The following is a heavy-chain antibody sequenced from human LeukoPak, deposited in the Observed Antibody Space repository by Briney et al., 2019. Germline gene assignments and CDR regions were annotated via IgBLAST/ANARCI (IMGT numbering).Heavy chain of an antibody. Sequence: SETLSLTCTVSGGSISSYYWSWIRQPPGKGLEWIGYIYYGGSTNYNPSLKSRVTISVDTSKNQFSLKLSSVTAADTAVYYCARGGYYGLGNGFRFDPWGQGTLVTVSS. CDR2: IYYGGST. V-gene: IGHV4-59*01. CDR1: GGSISSYY. J-gene: IGHJ5*02. CDR3: ARGGYYGLGNGFRFDP. D-gene: IGHD3-10*01.